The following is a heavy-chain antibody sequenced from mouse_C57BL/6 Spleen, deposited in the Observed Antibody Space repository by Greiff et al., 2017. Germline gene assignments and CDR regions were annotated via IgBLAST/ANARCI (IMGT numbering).Heavy chain of an antibody. CDR3: GREDYDYDRGDWYFDV. CDR2: ILPGSGST. J-gene: IGHJ1*03. V-gene: IGHV1-9*01. D-gene: IGHD2-4*01. Sequence: QVQLQQSGAELMKPGASVKLSCKATGYTFTGYWIEWVKQRPGHGLEWIGEILPGSGSTNYNEKFKGKATFTADTSSNTAYMRLSSLTTEDSAIYYCGREDYDYDRGDWYFDVWGTGTTVTVSS. CDR1: GYTFTGYW.